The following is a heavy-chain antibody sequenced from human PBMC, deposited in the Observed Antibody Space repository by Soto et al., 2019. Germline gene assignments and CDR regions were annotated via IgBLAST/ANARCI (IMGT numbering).Heavy chain of an antibody. CDR1: GFTFSSYA. CDR3: AKFYCISTMCQAPAAKSTGGFEI. Sequence: EPQLLESGGGLAHPGGSLRLPCGASGFTFSSYAMSWVRQAPGKGLEWVAAISGSGVSTYYADSVRGRSTISRDNSKKTLDLQMNSLRAEDTAVYYCAKFYCISTMCQAPAAKSTGGFEIWGQGTLVTVSS. D-gene: IGHD2-2*01. CDR2: ISGSGVST. V-gene: IGHV3-23*01. J-gene: IGHJ3*02.